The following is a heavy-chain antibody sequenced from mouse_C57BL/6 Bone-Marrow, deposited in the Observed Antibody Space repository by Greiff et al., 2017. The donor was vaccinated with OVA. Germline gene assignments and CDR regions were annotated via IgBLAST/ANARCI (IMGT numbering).Heavy chain of an antibody. V-gene: IGHV3-1*01. Sequence: VQLKESGPGMVKPSQSLSLTCTVTGYSITSGYDWHWIRHFPGNKLEWMGYIRYSGSTNYNPSLKSRTSITHDTSKNHFFLKLNSVTTEDTATYYCAREDYWYFDVWGTGTTVTVSS. CDR3: AREDYWYFDV. J-gene: IGHJ1*03. CDR2: IRYSGST. CDR1: GYSITSGYD.